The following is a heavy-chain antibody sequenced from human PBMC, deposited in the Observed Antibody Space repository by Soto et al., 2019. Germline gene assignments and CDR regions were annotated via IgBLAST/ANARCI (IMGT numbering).Heavy chain of an antibody. CDR2: ISSSSSTI. Sequence: GGSLRLSCAASGFTFSRYSMNWVRQAPGKGLEWVSYISSSSSTIYYADSVKGRFTISRDNAKNSLYLQMNSLRAEDMAVYYCARDLRGDYYAYYFDYWGQGTLVTVSS. CDR1: GFTFSRYS. J-gene: IGHJ4*02. V-gene: IGHV3-48*01. D-gene: IGHD4-17*01. CDR3: ARDLRGDYYAYYFDY.